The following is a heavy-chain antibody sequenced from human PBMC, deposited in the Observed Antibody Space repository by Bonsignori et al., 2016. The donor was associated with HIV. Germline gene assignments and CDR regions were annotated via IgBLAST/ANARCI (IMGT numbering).Heavy chain of an antibody. V-gene: IGHV4-34*01. D-gene: IGHD3-3*01. CDR2: INHSGIT. CDR3: ARHNRFLEWHPPSGKYNDYYGVAV. CDR1: WVLQWLL. Sequence: QVQLQQWGRRTVEAFGDPVPHLRCLWWVLQWLLLELDPPAPREGGWSGLGEINHSGITNFNPSLKSRVTISVDASKNQFSLNVSSVTAADTGVYYCARHNRFLEWHPPSGKYNDYYGVAVWGQGTTVTVSS. J-gene: IGHJ6*02.